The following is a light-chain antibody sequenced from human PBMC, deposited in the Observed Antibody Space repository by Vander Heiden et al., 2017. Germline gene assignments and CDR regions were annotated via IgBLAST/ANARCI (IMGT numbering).Light chain of an antibody. J-gene: IGLJ1*01. V-gene: IGLV1-40*01. CDR2: GNS. CDR3: QSYDSSLSAYV. Sequence: QSVLTQPPSVYGAPGQRVTISCTGSSSNIGAGYDVHWYQQLPGTAPNLLIYGNSNRPAGVPDRFSGSKSGTSASLAITGLQAEEEADYYCQSYDSSLSAYVFGTGTKVTVL. CDR1: SSNIGAGYD.